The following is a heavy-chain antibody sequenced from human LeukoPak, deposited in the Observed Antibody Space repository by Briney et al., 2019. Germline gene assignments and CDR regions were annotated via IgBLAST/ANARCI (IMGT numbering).Heavy chain of an antibody. Sequence: SVKVSCKASGYTFTDYYMHWVRQAPGQGLEWMGGIIPIFGTANYAQKFQGRVTITADKSTSTAYMELSSLRSEDTAVYYCARAEEYYDSSGYYSKWFDPWGQGTLVTVSS. CDR2: IIPIFGTA. D-gene: IGHD3-22*01. J-gene: IGHJ5*02. CDR1: GYTFTDYY. CDR3: ARAEEYYDSSGYYSKWFDP. V-gene: IGHV1-69*06.